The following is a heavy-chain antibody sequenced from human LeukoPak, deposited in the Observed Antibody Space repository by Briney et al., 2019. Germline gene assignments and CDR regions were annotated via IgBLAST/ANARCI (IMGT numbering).Heavy chain of an antibody. Sequence: GGSLRLSCAASGFTFSSYWMHWVRQAPGKGLVWVSRINTDGSSTSYADSVKGRFTISRDNAKNSLYLQMNSLRAEDTAVYYCARDRAAAGVFFDYWGRGTLVTVSS. V-gene: IGHV3-74*01. CDR2: INTDGSST. D-gene: IGHD6-13*01. J-gene: IGHJ4*02. CDR1: GFTFSSYW. CDR3: ARDRAAAGVFFDY.